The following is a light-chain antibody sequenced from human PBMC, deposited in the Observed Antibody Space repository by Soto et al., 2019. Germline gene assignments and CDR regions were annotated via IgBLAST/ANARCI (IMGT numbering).Light chain of an antibody. CDR1: QSVLYSSHNQTY. Sequence: DIVMAQSPDSLAVSLGERANINCKSSQSVLYSSHNQTYLAWYQQKPGQPPTLLLYWASTRDSGVPDRFSGSGSGTDFILIINSLQAEDVAVYYCQQYYSTPWTFGQGTKVDI. J-gene: IGKJ1*01. V-gene: IGKV4-1*01. CDR3: QQYYSTPWT. CDR2: WAS.